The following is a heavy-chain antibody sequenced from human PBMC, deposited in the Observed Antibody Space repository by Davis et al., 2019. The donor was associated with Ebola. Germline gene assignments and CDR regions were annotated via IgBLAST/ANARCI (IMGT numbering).Heavy chain of an antibody. Sequence: ESLKPPCPAPGFTFSTYSMNRVRQAPAKGLEWVSSISCSSSSIYYADSVKGRFTISRDNAKSSLYLQMNSLGAEDTALYYCARVRCSGTSCYSPNYYGMDVWGQGTTVTVSS. J-gene: IGHJ6*02. CDR1: GFTFSTYS. CDR2: ISCSSSSI. D-gene: IGHD2-15*01. CDR3: ARVRCSGTSCYSPNYYGMDV. V-gene: IGHV3-21*01.